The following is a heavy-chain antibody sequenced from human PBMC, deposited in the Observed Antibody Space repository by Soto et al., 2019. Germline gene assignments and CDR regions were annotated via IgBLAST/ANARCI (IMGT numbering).Heavy chain of an antibody. CDR2: IYNSGST. J-gene: IGHJ4*02. CDR3: ARGPSGDKVDY. V-gene: IGHV4-30-4*01. Sequence: QVQLQESGPGLVEPSQTLSLTCTVSGGSISSGGYFWSWIRQPPGKGLEWIGHIYNSGSTYTNPSLKSRVTMSEDTSKNHFSLKLSSVTAADTAVYYCARGPSGDKVDYWGQGTLVTVSS. CDR1: GGSISSGGYF. D-gene: IGHD1-26*01.